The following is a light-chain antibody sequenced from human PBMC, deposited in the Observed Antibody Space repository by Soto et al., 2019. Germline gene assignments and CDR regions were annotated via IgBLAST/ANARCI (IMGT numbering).Light chain of an antibody. V-gene: IGLV2-14*03. CDR1: SSDVGGYNY. Sequence: QSALTQPASVSGSPGQSITISCTGTSSDVGGYNYVSSYQHHPGKAPKLMIYDVTNRPSGVSNRFSGSKSGNTASLTISGLQAEDEADYYCTSYTTSSPYLVFGGGTKVTVL. CDR2: DVT. CDR3: TSYTTSSPYLV. J-gene: IGLJ3*02.